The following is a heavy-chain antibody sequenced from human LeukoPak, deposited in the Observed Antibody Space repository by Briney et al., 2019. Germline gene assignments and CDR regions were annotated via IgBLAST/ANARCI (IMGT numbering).Heavy chain of an antibody. CDR3: ARVGLVPAAICWFDP. CDR1: GGSFSGYY. CDR2: INHSGST. V-gene: IGHV4-34*01. J-gene: IGHJ5*02. Sequence: SETLSLTCAVYGGSFSGYYWSWIRQPPGKGLKWIGEINHSGSTNYNPSLKSRVTISVDTSKNQFSLKLSSVTAADTAVYYCARVGLVPAAICWFDPWGQGTLVTVSS. D-gene: IGHD2-2*01.